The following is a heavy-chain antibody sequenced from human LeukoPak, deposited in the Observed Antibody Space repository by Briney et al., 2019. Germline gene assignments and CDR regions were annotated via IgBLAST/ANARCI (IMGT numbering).Heavy chain of an antibody. V-gene: IGHV4-34*01. D-gene: IGHD3-22*01. CDR3: ARGNPGDYDSSGYLDY. CDR2: INHSGST. CDR1: GGSFSGYY. J-gene: IGHJ4*02. Sequence: PSETLSLTCAVYGGSFSGYYWSWIRQPPGKGLEWIGGINHSGSTNYNPSLKSRVTISVDTSKNQFSLKLSSVTAADTAVYYCARGNPGDYDSSGYLDYWGQGTLVTVSS.